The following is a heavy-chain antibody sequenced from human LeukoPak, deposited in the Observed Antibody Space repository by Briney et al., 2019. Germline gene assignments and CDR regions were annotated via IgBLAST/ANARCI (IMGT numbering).Heavy chain of an antibody. J-gene: IGHJ4*02. Sequence: GGSLRLSCAASGFTFSSYAMSWVRQAPGKGLEWLSGISGFTTYYADSVKGRFTISRDNSKNTLYLQMNSLRAEDTAVYYCAKDGNYNYGQTFDYWGQGTLVTVSS. CDR3: AKDGNYNYGQTFDY. CDR2: ISGFTT. D-gene: IGHD5-18*01. CDR1: GFTFSSYA. V-gene: IGHV3-23*01.